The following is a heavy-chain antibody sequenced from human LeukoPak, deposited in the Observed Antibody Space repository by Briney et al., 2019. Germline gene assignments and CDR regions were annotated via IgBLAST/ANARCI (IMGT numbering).Heavy chain of an antibody. J-gene: IGHJ4*02. CDR1: GFTFDDYT. CDR3: AKESYSSGWR. Sequence: GGSLRLSCAASGFTFDDYTMHWVRQAPGKGLEWVSHISWDGGSTYYADSVKGRFTISRDNSKNSLYLQMNSLRTEDTALYYCAKESYSSGWRWGQGTLVTVSS. D-gene: IGHD6-19*01. V-gene: IGHV3-43*01. CDR2: ISWDGGST.